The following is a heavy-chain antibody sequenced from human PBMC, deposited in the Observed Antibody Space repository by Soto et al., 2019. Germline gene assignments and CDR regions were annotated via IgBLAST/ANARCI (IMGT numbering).Heavy chain of an antibody. V-gene: IGHV4-39*01. Sequence: SETLSLTCTVSGGSISSSSYYWGWIRQPPGKGLEWIGSIYYSGSTYYNPSLKSRVTISVDTSKNQFSRKLSSVTAADTAVYYCARNEVGATLGGYNWFDPWGQGTLVTVSS. CDR2: IYYSGST. D-gene: IGHD1-26*01. J-gene: IGHJ5*02. CDR3: ARNEVGATLGGYNWFDP. CDR1: GGSISSSSYY.